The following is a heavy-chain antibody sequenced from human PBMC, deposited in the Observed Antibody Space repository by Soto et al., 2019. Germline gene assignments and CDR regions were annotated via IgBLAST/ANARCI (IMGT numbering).Heavy chain of an antibody. J-gene: IGHJ6*02. CDR3: ARGQIQYYYYYGMDD. Sequence: KTSETLSLTCAVYGGSFSGYYWSWIRQPPGKGLEWIGEINHSGRTNYNPSLKSRVTISVDPSKNQFSLKLSSVTAADTAVYYCARGQIQYYYYYGMDDWGQGTTVTVSS. D-gene: IGHD5-18*01. V-gene: IGHV4-34*01. CDR2: INHSGRT. CDR1: GGSFSGYY.